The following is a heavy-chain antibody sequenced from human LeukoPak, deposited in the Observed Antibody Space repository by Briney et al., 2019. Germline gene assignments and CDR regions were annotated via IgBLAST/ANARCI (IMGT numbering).Heavy chain of an antibody. D-gene: IGHD3-22*01. CDR2: IKQDGSEK. J-gene: IGHJ4*02. CDR3: ARANYYYDSSGYSY. CDR1: RXTFSNYC. V-gene: IGHV3-7*05. Sequence: GGSLRLSFAASRXTFSNYCMSWVRQAPGKGLEWEANIKQDGSEKYYVDSVKGRFTISRDNAKNSLYLQMNSLRVEDTAVYYCARANYYYDSSGYSYWGQGTLVTVSS.